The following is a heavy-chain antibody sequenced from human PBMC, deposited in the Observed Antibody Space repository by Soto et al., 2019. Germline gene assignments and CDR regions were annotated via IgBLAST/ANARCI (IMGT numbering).Heavy chain of an antibody. Sequence: QVQLQQWGAGLLKPSETLSRTCAVYGGSFSGYYWSWIRQPPGKGLEWIGEINHSGSTNYNPSLKSRITISVDTSKNQFSLKLSSATAADTAVYYCARLGSGSPGIDYWGQGTLVTVSS. CDR2: INHSGST. D-gene: IGHD1-26*01. CDR3: ARLGSGSPGIDY. V-gene: IGHV4-34*01. CDR1: GGSFSGYY. J-gene: IGHJ4*02.